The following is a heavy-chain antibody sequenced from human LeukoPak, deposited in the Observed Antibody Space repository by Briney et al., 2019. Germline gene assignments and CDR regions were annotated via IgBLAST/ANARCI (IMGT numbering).Heavy chain of an antibody. J-gene: IGHJ4*02. Sequence: GGSLRLSCAASGFSFSNHSMNWVRQAPGKGLEWVSYISRSSTTIYYADSVKGRFTISRDNSKNTLFLQMGSLRAEDMAVYFCARRPDSGSYYVDYWGQGTLVTVSS. CDR1: GFSFSNHS. V-gene: IGHV3-48*01. CDR3: ARRPDSGSYYVDY. D-gene: IGHD1-26*01. CDR2: ISRSSTTI.